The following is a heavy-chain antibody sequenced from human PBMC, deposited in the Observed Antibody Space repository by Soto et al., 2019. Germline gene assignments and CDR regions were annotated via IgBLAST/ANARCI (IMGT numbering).Heavy chain of an antibody. CDR1: GFTFSSYA. Sequence: PGGSLRLSCAASGFTFSSYAMHWVRQAPGKGLEWVAVISYDGSNKYYADSVKGRFTISRDNSKNTLYLQMNSLRAEDTAVYYCARDGYCSGGSRVNWFDPWGQGTLVTVSS. V-gene: IGHV3-30-3*01. J-gene: IGHJ5*02. CDR3: ARDGYCSGGSRVNWFDP. D-gene: IGHD2-15*01. CDR2: ISYDGSNK.